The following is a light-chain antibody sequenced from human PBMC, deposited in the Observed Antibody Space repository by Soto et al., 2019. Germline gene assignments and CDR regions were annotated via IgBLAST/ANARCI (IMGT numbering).Light chain of an antibody. Sequence: EIVLTQSPATLSVSPWERANLACTASQIISGHLDWYQQKPGQAPRLLIHGATTRATGIPARFSGSGSGTEFTLTISSLQSEDFAVYYCQQYNNWPRTFGQGTKVDIK. CDR2: GAT. CDR3: QQYNNWPRT. V-gene: IGKV3-15*01. CDR1: QIISGH. J-gene: IGKJ1*01.